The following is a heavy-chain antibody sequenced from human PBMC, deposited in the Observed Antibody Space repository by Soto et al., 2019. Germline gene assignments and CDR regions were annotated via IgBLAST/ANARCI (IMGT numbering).Heavy chain of an antibody. J-gene: IGHJ4*02. CDR1: GYSFTNYD. CDR3: ARDPGYSYGYN. CDR2: INAGNGNT. V-gene: IGHV1-3*01. D-gene: IGHD5-18*01. Sequence: ASVKVSCKTSGYSFTNYDIHWVRPAPGQRLEWMGWINAGNGNTKYSQKFQGRVTITRDTSASTAYMELSNLRSEDTAVYYCARDPGYSYGYNWGQGTLVTVSS.